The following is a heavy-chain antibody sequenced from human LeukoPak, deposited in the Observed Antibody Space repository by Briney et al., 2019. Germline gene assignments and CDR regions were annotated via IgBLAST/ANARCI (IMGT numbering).Heavy chain of an antibody. CDR1: GGSFSGYY. D-gene: IGHD5-18*01. J-gene: IGHJ4*02. CDR2: INHSGST. V-gene: IGHV4-34*01. CDR3: ARRGYSYGFDY. Sequence: PSETLSLTCAVYGGSFSGYYWSWIRQPPGKGLEWIGEINHSGSTNYNPSLKSRVTISVDTSKNQFSLKLSSVTAADTAVYYCARRGYSYGFDYWGQGTLVAVSS.